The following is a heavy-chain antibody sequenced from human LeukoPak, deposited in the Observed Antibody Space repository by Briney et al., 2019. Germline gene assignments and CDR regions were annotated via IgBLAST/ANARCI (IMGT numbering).Heavy chain of an antibody. CDR2: ISSSGSTI. V-gene: IGHV3-11*04. CDR1: GFTFSDYY. CDR3: ARSDRGIAVAGGYYYYHMDV. Sequence: GGSLRLSCAASGFTFSDYYMSWIRQAPGKGLEWASYISSSGSTIYYADSVKGRFTISRDNAKNSLYLQMNSLRAEDTAVYYCARSDRGIAVAGGYYYYHMDVWGKGTTVTVSS. J-gene: IGHJ6*03. D-gene: IGHD6-19*01.